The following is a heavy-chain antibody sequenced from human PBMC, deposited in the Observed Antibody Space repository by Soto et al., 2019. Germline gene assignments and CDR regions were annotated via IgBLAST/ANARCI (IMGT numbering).Heavy chain of an antibody. CDR3: ARNPPPLVVRGVSPVHYYYYYMDV. J-gene: IGHJ6*03. V-gene: IGHV3-33*01. CDR1: GFTFSSYG. Sequence: QVQLVESGGGVVQPGRSLRLSCAASGFTFSSYGMHWVRQAPGKGLEWVAVIWYDGSNKYYADSVKGRFTISRDNSKNTLYLQMNSLGAEDPAVYYCARNPPPLVVRGVSPVHYYYYYMDVWGKGTTVTVSS. CDR2: IWYDGSNK. D-gene: IGHD3-10*01.